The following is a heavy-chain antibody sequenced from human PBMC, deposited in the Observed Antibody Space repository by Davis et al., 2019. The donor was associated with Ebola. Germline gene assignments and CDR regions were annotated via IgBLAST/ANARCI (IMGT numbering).Heavy chain of an antibody. CDR2: ISDSGGST. Sequence: PGGSLRLSCVASGFTFGSYAMSWVRQAPGKGLEWVSAISDSGGSTYYADSVKGRFTVSRDNSKNTLYLQMNSLRAEDTAVYYCAKDPVRDSSGYYFDYWGQGTLVTVSS. V-gene: IGHV3-23*01. D-gene: IGHD3-22*01. CDR3: AKDPVRDSSGYYFDY. CDR1: GFTFGSYA. J-gene: IGHJ4*02.